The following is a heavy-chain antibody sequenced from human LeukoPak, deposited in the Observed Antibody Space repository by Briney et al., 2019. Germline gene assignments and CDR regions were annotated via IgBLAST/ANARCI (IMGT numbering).Heavy chain of an antibody. CDR2: INHSGST. Sequence: SETLSLTCAVYGESFSGYYWSWIRQPPGKGLEWIGEINHSGSTNYNPSLKSRVTISVDTSKNQFSLKLSSVTAADTAVYYCARRYHSSGWYRQTNWFDPWGQGTLVTVSS. CDR3: ARRYHSSGWYRQTNWFDP. V-gene: IGHV4-34*01. CDR1: GESFSGYY. D-gene: IGHD6-19*01. J-gene: IGHJ5*02.